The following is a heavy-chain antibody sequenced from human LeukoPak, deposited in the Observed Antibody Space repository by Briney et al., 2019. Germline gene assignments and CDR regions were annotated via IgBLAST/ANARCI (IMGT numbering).Heavy chain of an antibody. J-gene: IGHJ3*02. CDR1: GFTFSSYA. CDR3: AKQYYYGSGSYDWAFDI. CDR2: ISGRGGST. Sequence: GGSLRLSCAASGFTFSSYAMRWVGQAPGKGREGVSAISGRGGSTYYADSVKGRLTISRDNSKKTLNLQMNSLRAEDTAVYYCAKQYYYGSGSYDWAFDIWGQGTMVTVSS. D-gene: IGHD3-10*01. V-gene: IGHV3-23*01.